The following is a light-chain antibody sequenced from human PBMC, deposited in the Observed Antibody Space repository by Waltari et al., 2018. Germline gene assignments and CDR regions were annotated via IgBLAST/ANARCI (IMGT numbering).Light chain of an antibody. CDR3: QQYYSTPMYS. J-gene: IGKJ2*03. Sequence: DIVLTQSPDSLAVSPGERATINCTSSQRVLYRSNNKNYLAWYQQKPGQPPKLLIYWASTRESGVPDRFSGSGSGTDFTLTISSLQAEDVAVYYCQQYYSTPMYSFGQGTKLEIK. CDR1: QRVLYRSNNKNY. V-gene: IGKV4-1*01. CDR2: WAS.